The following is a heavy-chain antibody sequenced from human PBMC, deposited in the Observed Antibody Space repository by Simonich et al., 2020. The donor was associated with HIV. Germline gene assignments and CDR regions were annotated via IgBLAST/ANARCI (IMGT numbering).Heavy chain of an antibody. Sequence: QVTLVQSGAEVKKHGASVKVSCKASGYTCSGHYMQWVRQAPGQGLEVMRRINPNRGGTNYAHKFQGRVTMTRDTSISTTYTELSRLRLDDTAMYYCARGDWVYSSGWSRNIWGQGTMVTVSS. CDR1: GYTCSGHY. D-gene: IGHD6-19*01. J-gene: IGHJ3*02. V-gene: IGHV1-2*06. CDR2: INPNRGGT. CDR3: ARGDWVYSSGWSRNI.